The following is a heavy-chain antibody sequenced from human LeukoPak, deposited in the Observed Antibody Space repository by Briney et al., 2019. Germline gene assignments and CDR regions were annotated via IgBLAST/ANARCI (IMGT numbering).Heavy chain of an antibody. CDR1: GGSISTSSYC. CDR3: ARHPSSAWHADY. V-gene: IGHV4-39*01. J-gene: IGHJ4*01. D-gene: IGHD6-25*01. CDR2: ISYSGTT. Sequence: SETLSLTCTVSGGSISTSSYCWGWIRQPPGKGLEWIGSISYSGTTYYNPSPKSRVTISVDTSNNQFSLRLTSVTAADTAVYFCARHPSSAWHADYWGHGTLVTVSS.